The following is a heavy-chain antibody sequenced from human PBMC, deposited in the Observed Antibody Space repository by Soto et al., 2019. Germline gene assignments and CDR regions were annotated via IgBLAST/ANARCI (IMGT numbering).Heavy chain of an antibody. CDR3: ARGAFTGWFDP. Sequence: GGSLRLSCAASGFTFSDYYMSWIRQAPGKGLECVSYITSSGSPIYYADSVKGRFTISRDNAKDSLYLQMNSLRAEDTAVYYCARGAFTGWFDPWGQGTLVTVSS. D-gene: IGHD4-4*01. CDR1: GFTFSDYY. J-gene: IGHJ5*02. V-gene: IGHV3-11*01. CDR2: ITSSGSPI.